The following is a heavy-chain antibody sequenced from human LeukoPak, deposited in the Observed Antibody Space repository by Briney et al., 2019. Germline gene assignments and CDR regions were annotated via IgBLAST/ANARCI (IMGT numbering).Heavy chain of an antibody. Sequence: RPGGSLRLSCAASGFTFEDYGMSWVRQAPGKGLEWVSGINWNGGSTGYADSVKGRFTISRDNAKNSLYLQMNSLRAEDTALYYCAKSTKYYDSSGYYYEASYYFDYWGQGTLVTVSS. V-gene: IGHV3-20*04. CDR3: AKSTKYYDSSGYYYEASYYFDY. J-gene: IGHJ4*02. CDR2: INWNGGST. D-gene: IGHD3-22*01. CDR1: GFTFEDYG.